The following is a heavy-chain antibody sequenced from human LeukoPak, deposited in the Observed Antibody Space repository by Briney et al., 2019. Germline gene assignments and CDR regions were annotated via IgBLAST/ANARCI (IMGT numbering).Heavy chain of an antibody. D-gene: IGHD2/OR15-2a*01. CDR2: IWYDGSNK. J-gene: IGHJ4*02. CDR3: AREGPRGNSQFDY. CDR1: GFIFSNYG. V-gene: IGHV3-30*02. Sequence: GGSLRLSCAASGFIFSNYGMHWVRQAPGKGLEWVALIWYDGSNKYYTDSVKGRLTISRDNSKNTLYLQMNSLRAEDTAEYYCAREGPRGNSQFDYWGQGTLVTVSS.